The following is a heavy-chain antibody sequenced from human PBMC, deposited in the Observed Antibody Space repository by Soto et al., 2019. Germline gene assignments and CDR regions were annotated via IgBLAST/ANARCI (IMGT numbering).Heavy chain of an antibody. J-gene: IGHJ4*02. D-gene: IGHD6-13*01. CDR1: GFTFSSYT. CDR2: ISSSSTYI. Sequence: EVQVVESGGGLVTPGGSLRLSCAASGFTFSSYTMNWVRQAPGKGLEWVSSISSSSTYIYYAVSVKGRFTISRDNAKNSRYLQRNSLRAEDTAVYFCARFTHSSSGYTSRSYFYDWGQGTLVTVSS. CDR3: ARFTHSSSGYTSRSYFYD. V-gene: IGHV3-21*01.